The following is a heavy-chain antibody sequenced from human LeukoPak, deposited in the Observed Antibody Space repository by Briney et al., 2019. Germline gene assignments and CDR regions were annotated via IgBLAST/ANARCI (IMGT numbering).Heavy chain of an antibody. V-gene: IGHV4-34*01. CDR1: GGSISSYY. J-gene: IGHJ4*02. Sequence: SETLSLTCTVSGGSISSYYWTWIRQPPGKGLEWIGGVNESGNTDYNASLKSRVTISVDTSNNQFSLNLNSVTAADTAMYYCARGSDAYKTGYWGQGTLVTVSS. D-gene: IGHD5-24*01. CDR3: ARGSDAYKTGY. CDR2: VNESGNT.